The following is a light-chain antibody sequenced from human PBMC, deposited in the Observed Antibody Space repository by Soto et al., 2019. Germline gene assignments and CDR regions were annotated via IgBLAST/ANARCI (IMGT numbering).Light chain of an antibody. CDR3: SSYAWNNNYV. CDR2: EVT. Sequence: QSVLTQPPSASGSPGQSVTFSCTGTSSDIGDYNYVSWYQQHPGKAPKLMIYEVTNRPSGVPDRFSGSKSGNTASLTVSGLQADDEADYYCSSYAWNNNYVFGTGTKVTVL. V-gene: IGLV2-8*01. CDR1: SSDIGDYNY. J-gene: IGLJ1*01.